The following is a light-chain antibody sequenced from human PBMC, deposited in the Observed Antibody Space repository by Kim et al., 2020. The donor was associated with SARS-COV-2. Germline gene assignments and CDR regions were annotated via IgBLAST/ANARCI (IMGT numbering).Light chain of an antibody. Sequence: ASVGDRVTITCRASQGINTYLAWYQQRPGKAPKLLNYLASTLESGVPTRFSGSGFGTEFTLTINSLQPDDFATYYCQHYVRFPYTFGQGTKLEI. V-gene: IGKV1-5*03. CDR2: LAS. CDR3: QHYVRFPYT. CDR1: QGINTY. J-gene: IGKJ2*01.